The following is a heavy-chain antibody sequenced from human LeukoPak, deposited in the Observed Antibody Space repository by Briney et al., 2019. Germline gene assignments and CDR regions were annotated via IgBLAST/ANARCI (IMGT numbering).Heavy chain of an antibody. CDR3: VKDRSGWFGSFNY. CDR1: GFTFADYA. J-gene: IGHJ4*02. CDR2: ISWNSGTM. Sequence: GGSLRLSCAASGFTFADYAMHWVRQAPGKGLEWVSGISWNSGTMDYADSVKGRFTISRDNARNSLYLQMNSLRVEDTGMYYCVKDRSGWFGSFNYWGQGALVTVSS. D-gene: IGHD6-19*01. V-gene: IGHV3-9*01.